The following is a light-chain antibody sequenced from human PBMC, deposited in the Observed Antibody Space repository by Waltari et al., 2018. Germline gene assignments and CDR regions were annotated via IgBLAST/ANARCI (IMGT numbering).Light chain of an antibody. Sequence: EIVLTQSPGTLSLSPGERATLPCRASQSVSSSYLAWYQQKPGHSPRPPXXGASSRATGIPDRFSGSGSGTDFTLTISRLEPEDFAVYYCQQYGSSPQTFGQGTKVEIK. CDR3: QQYGSSPQT. CDR2: GAS. J-gene: IGKJ1*01. V-gene: IGKV3-20*01. CDR1: QSVSSSY.